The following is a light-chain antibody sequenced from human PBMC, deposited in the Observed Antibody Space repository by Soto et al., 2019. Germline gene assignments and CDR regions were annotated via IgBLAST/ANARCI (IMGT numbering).Light chain of an antibody. J-gene: IGLJ1*01. CDR1: SSDVGGYNY. V-gene: IGLV2-14*01. Sequence: QSALTQPASVSGSPGQSITISCTGTSSDVGGYNYVSWYQQHPGKAPKLMIYDVSNRPLGVSNRFSGSKSGNTASLTISGLQAEDEADYYCSSYTRSISYVFGTWTKLTVL. CDR2: DVS. CDR3: SSYTRSISYV.